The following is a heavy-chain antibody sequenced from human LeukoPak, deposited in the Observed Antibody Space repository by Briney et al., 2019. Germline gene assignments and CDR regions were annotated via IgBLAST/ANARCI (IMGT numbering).Heavy chain of an antibody. Sequence: GASVKVSCKTSGYTFTKYLIHWVRQAPGQGLEWMGTINPQGDITNYAQRFQGRITLTEDTSTSTVYMELSSLTSEDTAVYYCARDRYDFWSGSPYYFDYWGQGTLVTVSS. CDR2: INPQGDIT. CDR1: GYTFTKYL. V-gene: IGHV1-46*01. CDR3: ARDRYDFWSGSPYYFDY. J-gene: IGHJ4*02. D-gene: IGHD3-3*01.